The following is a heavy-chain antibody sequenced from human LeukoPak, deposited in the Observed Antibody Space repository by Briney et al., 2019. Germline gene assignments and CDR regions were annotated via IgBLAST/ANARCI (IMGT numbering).Heavy chain of an antibody. CDR1: GDSVSSNSAA. CDR2: TYYRSKWYN. Sequence: SRTLSLTCAISGDSVSSNSAAWNWSRQSPSRGLEWLGRTYYRSKWYNDYAVSVKSRITINPDTSKNQFSLQLNSVTPEDTAVYYCARDQDSSGWSRYYFDYWGQGALVTVAS. CDR3: ARDQDSSGWSRYYFDY. D-gene: IGHD6-19*01. J-gene: IGHJ4*02. V-gene: IGHV6-1*01.